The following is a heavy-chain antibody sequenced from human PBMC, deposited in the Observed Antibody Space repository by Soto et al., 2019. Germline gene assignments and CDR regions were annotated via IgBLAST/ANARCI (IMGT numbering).Heavy chain of an antibody. CDR2: IDNSGST. CDR3: ARGGQDFWSGPFDY. J-gene: IGHJ4*02. V-gene: IGHV4-4*07. D-gene: IGHD3-3*01. Sequence: SETLSLTCTVSGGSISNYFCNWIRQPAGKGLEWIGRIDNSGSTNCNPSLKSRITMSADTSRNQFSLKLNSVTAADTAVYYCARGGQDFWSGPFDYWRQGALVTVSS. CDR1: GGSISNYF.